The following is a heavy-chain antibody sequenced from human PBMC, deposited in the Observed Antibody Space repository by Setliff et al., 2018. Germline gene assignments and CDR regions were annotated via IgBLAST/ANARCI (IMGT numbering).Heavy chain of an antibody. D-gene: IGHD2-2*01. V-gene: IGHV4-59*01. Sequence: SETLSLTCSVSGDSINHFFWTWVRLSPGKGLEWIGYIYYSGGATYNPSLGGRASIAIXXXKAXXSXXXXXXTTADTAVYYCARDASFGFDVWGPGITVTVSS. CDR2: IYYSGGA. CDR1: GDSINHFF. J-gene: IGHJ6*02. CDR3: ARDASFGFDV.